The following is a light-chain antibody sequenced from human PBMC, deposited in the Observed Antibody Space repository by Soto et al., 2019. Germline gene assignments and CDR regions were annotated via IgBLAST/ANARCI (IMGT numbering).Light chain of an antibody. J-gene: IGKJ4*01. CDR2: AAS. V-gene: IGKV1-39*01. Sequence: EIQMTQSPSSLSASVGDRVTITCRASQSIRNYLNWYQQKLGKAPKLLIYAASSLQSGVPSRFSGSGSGTDFTLTISSLQPEDSATYFCQESNSVPFTFGGGTKLEIK. CDR1: QSIRNY. CDR3: QESNSVPFT.